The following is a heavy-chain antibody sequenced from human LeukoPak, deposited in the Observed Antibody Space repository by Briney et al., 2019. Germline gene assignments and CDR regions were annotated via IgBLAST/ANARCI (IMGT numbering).Heavy chain of an antibody. V-gene: IGHV1-18*01. CDR1: GYTFTSYI. J-gene: IGHJ6*03. CDR2: INAYNGNT. CDR3: ARDRHIAAAVYYYYMDV. D-gene: IGHD6-13*01. Sequence: GASVKVSCKASGYTFTSYIISWVRQAPGQGLEWRGWINAYNGNTDYAQRVQGRVTMTTDTSTSTAYMEVRSLRSDDTAVYYCARDRHIAAAVYYYYMDVWGKGTPVTVSS.